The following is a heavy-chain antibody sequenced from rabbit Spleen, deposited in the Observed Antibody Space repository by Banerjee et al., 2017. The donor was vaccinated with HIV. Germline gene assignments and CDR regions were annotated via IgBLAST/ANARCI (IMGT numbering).Heavy chain of an antibody. CDR1: GFSFSSTYY. V-gene: IGHV1S47*01. Sequence: QEQLVESGGGLVQPEGSLTLTCTASGFSFSSTYYMCWVRQAPGKGPEWIACIYGGDGSTYYASWVNGRFTISRSTSLNTVTLQMTSLTAADTATYFCGRSSDTGYAAYGHGFNLWGQGTLVTVS. D-gene: IGHD6-1*01. J-gene: IGHJ4*01. CDR2: IYGGDGST. CDR3: GRSSDTGYAAYGHGFNL.